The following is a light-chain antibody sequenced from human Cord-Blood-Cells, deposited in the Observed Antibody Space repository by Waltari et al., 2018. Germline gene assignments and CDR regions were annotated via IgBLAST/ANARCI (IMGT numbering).Light chain of an antibody. CDR2: DVS. CDR1: SSDVGGYNY. V-gene: IGLV2-14*01. Sequence: QSALTQPASVSGSPGQSITISCTGTSSDVGGYNYVSWYQQHPGKAPKLMIYDVSNRPSGVSNRCSGCKSGNTASLTISGIQAEDEADDYCSSYTCIITWVFGGGTKLTVL. CDR3: SSYTCIITWV. J-gene: IGLJ3*02.